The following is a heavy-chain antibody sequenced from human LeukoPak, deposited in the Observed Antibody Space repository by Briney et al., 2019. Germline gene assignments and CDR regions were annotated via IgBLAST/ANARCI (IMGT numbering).Heavy chain of an antibody. Sequence: ASVKVSCKASGGTFSSYAICWVRQGPGQGLEWTGGIIPIFGTATYAKNFQGRVTITSDESTSTADMELSSLRSEDTAVYYCASSTERYCSSTSCYGLGYWGQGTLVTVSS. J-gene: IGHJ4*02. V-gene: IGHV1-69*13. CDR1: GGTFSSYA. CDR2: IIPIFGTA. CDR3: ASSTERYCSSTSCYGLGY. D-gene: IGHD2-2*01.